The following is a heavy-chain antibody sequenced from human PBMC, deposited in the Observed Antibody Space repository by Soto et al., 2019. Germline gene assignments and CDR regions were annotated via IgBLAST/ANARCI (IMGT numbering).Heavy chain of an antibody. CDR1: GDTLSTYY. Sequence: VQLVQSGAEVKRPGASVKISCKASGDTLSTYYMHWARQAPGQGLEWMGIINPRSGKTNYPQKFHGRGTMTRDTPTTTVYRELSTLRSEDTAMYYCARGVGYSDSSGYPFDYWGQGTMVTVSS. CDR3: ARGVGYSDSSGYPFDY. D-gene: IGHD3-22*01. V-gene: IGHV1-46*03. J-gene: IGHJ4*02. CDR2: INPRSGKT.